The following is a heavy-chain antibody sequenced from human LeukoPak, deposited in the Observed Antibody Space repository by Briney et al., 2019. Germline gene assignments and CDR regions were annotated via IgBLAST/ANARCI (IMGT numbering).Heavy chain of an antibody. CDR3: VKVWQPGRSYAFDI. CDR1: GFTFDDYV. D-gene: IGHD1-26*01. J-gene: IGHJ3*02. CDR2: ICGDGGST. Sequence: GGSLRLSCAASGFTFDDYVMHCVRQAPGKGLEWVSLICGDGGSTYYADSVKGRFTLSRDNIKNSLYLQMNSLRTEGTALYYCVKVWQPGRSYAFDIWGQGTMVTVSS. V-gene: IGHV3-43*02.